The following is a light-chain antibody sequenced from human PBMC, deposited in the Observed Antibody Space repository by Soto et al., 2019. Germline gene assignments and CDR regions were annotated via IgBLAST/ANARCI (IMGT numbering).Light chain of an antibody. V-gene: IGKV1-6*01. CDR2: AAS. CDR3: LQYYNFSWT. Sequence: AIQMTQSPSSLSASVGDRVTISCRASQDIRNTVAWYQEKPGEAPKLLIFAASNRQSGAPSRFSGSGSVTDYTLDITGLQPEDFATYYCLQYYNFSWTFGQGTKVEV. CDR1: QDIRNT. J-gene: IGKJ1*01.